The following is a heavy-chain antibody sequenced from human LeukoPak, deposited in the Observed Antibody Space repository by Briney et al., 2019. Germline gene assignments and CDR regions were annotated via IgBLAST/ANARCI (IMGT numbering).Heavy chain of an antibody. Sequence: SETLSLTCAVSGGSISSDCYSWSWLRPPPGKGLEWIGYIYHSGSTYYYPSLLIRVTVSASRSKDQFSLKLSAVTAADTAGYYCARTSDDSGSDYWGQGTLVTVSS. CDR1: GGSISSDCYS. J-gene: IGHJ4*02. CDR3: ARTSDDSGSDY. V-gene: IGHV4-30-2*01. D-gene: IGHD3-10*01. CDR2: IYHSGST.